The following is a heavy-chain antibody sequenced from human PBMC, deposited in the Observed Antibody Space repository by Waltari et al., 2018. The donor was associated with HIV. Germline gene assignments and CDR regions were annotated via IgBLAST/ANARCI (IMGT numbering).Heavy chain of an antibody. Sequence: GSLRLSCAASGFTFNMYSMNWVRQAPGKGLEWVSYISSSSSTIYYADSVKGRFTVSRDNAKNSLYLQMNSLRAEDTAVYYCARAFFYNSWFDPWGPGTLVTVSS. J-gene: IGHJ5*02. V-gene: IGHV3-48*01. D-gene: IGHD4-4*01. CDR2: ISSSSSTI. CDR3: ARAFFYNSWFDP. CDR1: GFTFNMYS.